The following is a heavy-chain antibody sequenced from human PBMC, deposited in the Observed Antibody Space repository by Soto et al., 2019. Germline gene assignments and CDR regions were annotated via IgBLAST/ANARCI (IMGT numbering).Heavy chain of an antibody. Sequence: EVRLVESGGGLVQPGGSLRLSCAASGFSVCSNYMTWVRQAPGKGLEWVSLVYNGGATHYAASVKGRFTISTHSSQSTLFLQMNSLRTEDTATYYCVRGRYGSEIHWGQGTKVTVSS. CDR3: VRGRYGSEIH. CDR2: VYNGGAT. J-gene: IGHJ4*02. V-gene: IGHV3-53*04. D-gene: IGHD3-10*01. CDR1: GFSVCSNY.